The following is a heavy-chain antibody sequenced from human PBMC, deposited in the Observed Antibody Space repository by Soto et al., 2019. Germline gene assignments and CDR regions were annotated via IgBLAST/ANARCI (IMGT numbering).Heavy chain of an antibody. D-gene: IGHD3-10*01. CDR3: AKERLGRGIDY. CDR2: VNNGGGGT. CDR1: GFTFSSYA. J-gene: IGHJ4*02. Sequence: GGSLRLSCAASGFTFSSYAMTWVRQAPGKGPEWISTVNNGGGGTYYADSVKGRFTISRDNSKNTLYLQVSSLRAEDTAVYYCAKERLGRGIDYWGQGILVTVSS. V-gene: IGHV3-23*01.